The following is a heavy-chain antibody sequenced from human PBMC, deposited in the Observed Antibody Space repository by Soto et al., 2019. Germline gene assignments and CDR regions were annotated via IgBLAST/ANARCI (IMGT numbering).Heavy chain of an antibody. CDR2: ISGSGDST. Sequence: EVQLLESGGGLVQPGGSLRLSCAASGFTFSSYAMSWVRQAPGKGLEWVSAISGSGDSTYYADSVKGRFTISRDNSKNTQYLQMSGLRAEDAAVYYCATRTVGWYFELWGRGTLVTVSS. D-gene: IGHD4-17*01. CDR3: ATRTVGWYFEL. J-gene: IGHJ2*01. V-gene: IGHV3-23*01. CDR1: GFTFSSYA.